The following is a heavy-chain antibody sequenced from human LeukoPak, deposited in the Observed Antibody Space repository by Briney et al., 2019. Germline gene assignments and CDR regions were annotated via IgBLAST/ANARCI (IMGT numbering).Heavy chain of an antibody. CDR2: INPSGGST. J-gene: IGHJ4*02. CDR3: ARLSRHYYDSSGYYSY. CDR1: GYTFTSYY. Sequence: ASVKVSCKASGYTFTSYYMHWVRQAPGQGLEWMGIINPSGGSTSYAQKFQGRVTMTRDTSTSTVYMELSSLRSEDTAVYYCARLSRHYYDSSGYYSYWGQGTLVTLSS. V-gene: IGHV1-46*01. D-gene: IGHD3-22*01.